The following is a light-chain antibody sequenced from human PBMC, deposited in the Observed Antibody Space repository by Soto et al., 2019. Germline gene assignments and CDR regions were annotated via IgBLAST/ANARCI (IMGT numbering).Light chain of an antibody. CDR1: QSVSSN. J-gene: IGKJ4*01. Sequence: EIVMTQSPATLSLSPGERATLSCRASQSVSSNLAWYRQTPGQAPRLLFYGASTRATGIPARFSGSGSGTEFTLTISSLQSEDFAVYYCQQYNNWPLTFGGGTKVEIK. CDR3: QQYNNWPLT. CDR2: GAS. V-gene: IGKV3-15*01.